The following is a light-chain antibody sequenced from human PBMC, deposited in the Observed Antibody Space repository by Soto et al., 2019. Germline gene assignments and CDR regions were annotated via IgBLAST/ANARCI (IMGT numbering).Light chain of an antibody. V-gene: IGKV3-20*01. CDR1: HSMSNSN. J-gene: IGKJ5*01. CDR3: QHYVSPPIT. CDR2: GAS. Sequence: HTTTTLPVSPVERAPLSCSASHSMSNSNLAWYQHKPGQAPRLLIYGASSRATGISDRFSGSGSGTDFTLTISRLEPEDFAVYYCQHYVSPPITFGQGRRLEIK.